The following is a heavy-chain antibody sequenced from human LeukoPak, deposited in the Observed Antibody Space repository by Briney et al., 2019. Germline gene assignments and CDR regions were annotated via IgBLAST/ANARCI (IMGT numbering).Heavy chain of an antibody. D-gene: IGHD5-12*01. Sequence: ASVKVSCKCSGYSFTSYWIGWVRQMPGKGLEWMGIISPGDSKTIYSPSFQGQVTFSADKSISTAYLQWSSLKASGTAMYYCARLRGSGYDRFDYWGQGTLVTVSS. J-gene: IGHJ4*02. CDR3: ARLRGSGYDRFDY. CDR1: GYSFTSYW. V-gene: IGHV5-51*01. CDR2: ISPGDSKT.